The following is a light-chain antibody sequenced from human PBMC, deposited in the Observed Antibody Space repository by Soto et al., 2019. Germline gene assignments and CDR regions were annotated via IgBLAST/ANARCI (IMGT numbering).Light chain of an antibody. V-gene: IGKV3-20*01. J-gene: IGKJ1*01. Sequence: ETVLTQSPATLSLSPGERVTLSCRASQSVCSGCLAWYQQKPDQSPRLLMYGASSRATGIPDRFSGSGSGTDFTLTISRLEPEDFAVYYCQHYGTTPWTFGPGTKVGIK. CDR1: QSVCSGC. CDR3: QHYGTTPWT. CDR2: GAS.